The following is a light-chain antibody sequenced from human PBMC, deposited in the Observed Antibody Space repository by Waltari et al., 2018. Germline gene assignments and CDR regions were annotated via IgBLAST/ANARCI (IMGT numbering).Light chain of an antibody. Sequence: EIVLTKFPDNLSLSPGERATLSCRASQSVSRALVWYQQKPGQAPRLLMYGASSRATGIPDRFSGSGSGTDFSLTISRLEPEDFAVYYCQHYVSLPVTFGQGTKVEIK. CDR1: QSVSRA. CDR3: QHYVSLPVT. J-gene: IGKJ1*01. V-gene: IGKV3-20*01. CDR2: GAS.